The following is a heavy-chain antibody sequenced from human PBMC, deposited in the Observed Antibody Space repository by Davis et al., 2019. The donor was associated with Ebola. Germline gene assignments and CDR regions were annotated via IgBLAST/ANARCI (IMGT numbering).Heavy chain of an antibody. CDR2: ISAYNGNT. CDR3: TRGKWFNP. CDR1: GYTFTSYG. Sequence: SVKVSCKASGYTFTSYGISWVRQAPGQGLEWLGWISAYNGNTNYAQKLQGRVTMTTDTSTHTAYMELSRLRSDDTAMYYCTRGKWFNPWGQGTLVAVSS. J-gene: IGHJ5*02. V-gene: IGHV1-18*04.